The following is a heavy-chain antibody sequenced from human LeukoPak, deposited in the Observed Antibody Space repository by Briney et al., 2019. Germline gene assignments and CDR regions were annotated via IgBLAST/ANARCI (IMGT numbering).Heavy chain of an antibody. CDR3: ERPHIYDFWSGYSNWFDP. CDR1: GGSISSSSYY. V-gene: IGHV4-39*01. Sequence: PSETLSLTCTVSGGSISSSSYYWGWIRQPPGKGLEWIGSIYYSGSTYYNPSLKSRVTISVDTSKNQFSLKLSSVTAADTAVYYCERPHIYDFWSGYSNWFDPWGQGTLVTVSS. D-gene: IGHD3-3*01. J-gene: IGHJ5*02. CDR2: IYYSGST.